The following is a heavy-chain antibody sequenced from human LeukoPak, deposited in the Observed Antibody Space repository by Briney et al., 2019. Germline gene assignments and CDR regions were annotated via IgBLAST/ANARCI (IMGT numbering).Heavy chain of an antibody. Sequence: PSETLSLTCAVYGGSFSGYYWSWIRQPPGKGLEWIGEINHSGSTNYNPSLKSRVTISVDTSKNQFSLKLSSVTAADTAVYYRAGFSITMVRGVMPWWGQGTLVTVSS. CDR3: AGFSITMVRGVMPW. J-gene: IGHJ4*02. CDR1: GGSFSGYY. V-gene: IGHV4-34*01. D-gene: IGHD3-10*01. CDR2: INHSGST.